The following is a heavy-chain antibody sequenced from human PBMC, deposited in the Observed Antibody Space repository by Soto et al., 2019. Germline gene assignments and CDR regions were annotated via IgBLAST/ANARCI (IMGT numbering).Heavy chain of an antibody. V-gene: IGHV3-30-3*01. J-gene: IGHJ4*02. D-gene: IGHD6-13*01. CDR2: ISYDGSNK. Sequence: GGSLRLSCAASGFTFSSYAMHWVRQAPGKGLEWVAVISYDGSNKYYADSVKGRFTISRDNSKNTLYLQMNSLRAEDTAVYYCARDSIAAALAHYFDYWGRGTLVTVSS. CDR1: GFTFSSYA. CDR3: ARDSIAAALAHYFDY.